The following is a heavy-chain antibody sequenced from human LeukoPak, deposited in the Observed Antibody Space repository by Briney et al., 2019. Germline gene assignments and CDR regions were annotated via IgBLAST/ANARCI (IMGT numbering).Heavy chain of an antibody. V-gene: IGHV5-51*01. CDR3: TRQRNCSRGNCYSDY. CDR1: GYSFTTYW. D-gene: IGHD2-15*01. J-gene: IGHJ4*02. CDR2: IYPGDSDT. Sequence: GESLKISCQGSGYSFTTYWIGWVRQMPGKGLEWMGIIYPGDSDTRYSPSFQGQVTISADKSISTAYLQWSSLKASDTAMYYCTRQRNCSRGNCYSDYWGQGTLVTVSP.